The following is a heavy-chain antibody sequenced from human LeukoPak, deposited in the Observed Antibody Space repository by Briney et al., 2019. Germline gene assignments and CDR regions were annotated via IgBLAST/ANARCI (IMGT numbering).Heavy chain of an antibody. Sequence: PRGSLRLSCSASGFTFSTYAMSWVRQAPGKGLEWVSALSPSGGITFYGDSLKGRFTISRDNSKNTLYLQMNSLRAEDTAVYYCAKGVNYFVLEYWGQGALVTISS. D-gene: IGHD3-10*02. CDR2: LSPSGGIT. CDR1: GFTFSTYA. V-gene: IGHV3-23*01. J-gene: IGHJ4*02. CDR3: AKGVNYFVLEY.